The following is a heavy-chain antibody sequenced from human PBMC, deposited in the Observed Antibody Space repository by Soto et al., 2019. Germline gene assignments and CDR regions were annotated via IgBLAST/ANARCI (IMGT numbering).Heavy chain of an antibody. Sequence: GGSLRLSCAASGFTFSSYGMHWVRQAPGKGLEWVAVIWYDGSNKYYADSVKGRFTISRDNSKNTLYLQMSSLRAEDTAVYYCARDGGYSYGYVYYYGMDVWGQGTTVTVSS. CDR2: IWYDGSNK. J-gene: IGHJ6*02. CDR1: GFTFSSYG. CDR3: ARDGGYSYGYVYYYGMDV. D-gene: IGHD5-18*01. V-gene: IGHV3-33*01.